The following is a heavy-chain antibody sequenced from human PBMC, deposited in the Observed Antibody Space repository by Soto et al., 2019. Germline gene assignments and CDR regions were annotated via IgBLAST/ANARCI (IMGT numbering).Heavy chain of an antibody. D-gene: IGHD3-22*01. J-gene: IGHJ4*02. V-gene: IGHV4-30-4*01. CDR1: GGSISSGDYY. CDR3: ARESSYCDSSGLDY. Sequence: QVQLQESGPGLVKPSQTLSLTCTVSGGSISSGDYYWSWIRQPPGKGLEWIGYIYYSGSTYYNPSLKSRVTIAVDTSKNQFSLKLSSVTAADAAVYYCARESSYCDSSGLDYWGQGTLVPVSS. CDR2: IYYSGST.